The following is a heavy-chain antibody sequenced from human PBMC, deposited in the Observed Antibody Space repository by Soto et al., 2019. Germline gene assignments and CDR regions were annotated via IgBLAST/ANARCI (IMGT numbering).Heavy chain of an antibody. D-gene: IGHD3-16*02. CDR2: ISGSGGST. Sequence: EVQLLESGGGLVQPGGSLRLSCAASGFTFSSYAMSWVRQAPGKGLEWVSAISGSGGSTYYADSVKGRFTISRDNSKNTLYLQMNSLRAEDTAVYYCAKEERESYDYVWGSYRWEYFDYWGQGTLVTVSS. J-gene: IGHJ4*02. CDR3: AKEERESYDYVWGSYRWEYFDY. V-gene: IGHV3-23*01. CDR1: GFTFSSYA.